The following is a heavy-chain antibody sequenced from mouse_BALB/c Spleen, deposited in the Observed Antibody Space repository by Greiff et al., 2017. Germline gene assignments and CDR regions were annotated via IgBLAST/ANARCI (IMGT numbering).Heavy chain of an antibody. CDR2: INPGSGGT. D-gene: IGHD2-2*01. J-gene: IGHJ3*01. V-gene: IGHV1-54*01. CDR3: ARDGYAPFAY. CDR1: GYAFTNYL. Sequence: VKLMESGAELVRPGTSVKVSCKASGYAFTNYLIEWVKQRPGQGLEWIGVINPGSGGTNYNEKFKGKATLTADKSSSTAYMQLSSLTSDDSAVYFCARDGYAPFAYWGQGTLVTVSA.